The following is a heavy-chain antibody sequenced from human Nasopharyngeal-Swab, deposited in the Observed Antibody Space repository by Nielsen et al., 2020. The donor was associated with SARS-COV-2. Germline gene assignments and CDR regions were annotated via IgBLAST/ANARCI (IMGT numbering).Heavy chain of an antibody. CDR3: ARGLVGDFDL. J-gene: IGHJ2*01. V-gene: IGHV4-61*02. Sequence: LRLSCTVSGGSISSGSYYWSWIRQPAGKGLEWIGRIYTSGSTNYNPSPKSRVTISVDTSKNQFSLKLSSVTAADTAVYYCARGLVGDFDLWGRGTLVTVSS. CDR2: IYTSGST. CDR1: GGSISSGSYY. D-gene: IGHD6-6*01.